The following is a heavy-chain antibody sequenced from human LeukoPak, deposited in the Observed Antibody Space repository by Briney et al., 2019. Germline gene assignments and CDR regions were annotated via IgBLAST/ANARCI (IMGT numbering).Heavy chain of an antibody. CDR2: ISGSGGST. CDR1: GFTFSSYA. Sequence: GGSLRLSCAASGFTFSSYAMSWVRQAPGKGLEWVSAISGSGGSTYYADSVKGRFTISRDNSKNTLYLQMNSLRAEDTAVYYCAKDWDSSWYAAVFGYWGQGTLVTVSS. J-gene: IGHJ4*02. D-gene: IGHD6-13*01. CDR3: AKDWDSSWYAAVFGY. V-gene: IGHV3-23*01.